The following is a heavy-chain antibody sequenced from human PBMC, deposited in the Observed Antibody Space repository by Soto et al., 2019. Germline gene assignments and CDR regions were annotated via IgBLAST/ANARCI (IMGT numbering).Heavy chain of an antibody. CDR1: GYSFTSYW. Sequence: EVQLVQSGAEVKKPGESLRISCKGSGYSFTSYWISWVRQMPGKGLEWMGRIDPSDSYTNSSPSFHGHVTISADKSIITAYLQWSSLKASDTAMYYCARLQAAAGDNDLTFDYWGQGNLVTVAS. CDR3: ARLQAAAGDNDLTFDY. CDR2: IDPSDSYT. V-gene: IGHV5-10-1*01. D-gene: IGHD6-13*01. J-gene: IGHJ4*02.